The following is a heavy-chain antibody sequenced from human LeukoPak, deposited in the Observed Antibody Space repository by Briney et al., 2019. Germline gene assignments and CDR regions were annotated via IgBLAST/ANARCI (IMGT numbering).Heavy chain of an antibody. CDR1: GYSFTSYW. D-gene: IGHD6-19*01. CDR3: ARGDSSGSSRGFDP. J-gene: IGHJ5*02. V-gene: IGHV5-51*01. CDR2: IYPGDSDT. Sequence: GGSLQISCKGSGYSFTSYWIGWVRQMPGKGLEGMGIIYPGDSDTKYSPSFQGQVTISADKSISTAYLQWSSLKASDTAIYYCARGDSSGSSRGFDPWGQGTLVTVSS.